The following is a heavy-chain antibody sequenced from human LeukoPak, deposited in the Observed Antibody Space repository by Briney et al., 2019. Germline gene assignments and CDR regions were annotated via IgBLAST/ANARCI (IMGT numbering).Heavy chain of an antibody. V-gene: IGHV1-24*01. J-gene: IGHJ4*02. CDR2: FDPEDGET. Sequence: ASVKVSCKVSGYTLTELSMHWVRQAPGKGLEWMGGFDPEDGETIYAQKFQGGVTMTEDTSTDTAYMELSSLRSEDTAMYYCATSFITVLRALDYWGQGTLVTVSS. CDR3: ATSFITVLRALDY. D-gene: IGHD1-14*01. CDR1: GYTLTELS.